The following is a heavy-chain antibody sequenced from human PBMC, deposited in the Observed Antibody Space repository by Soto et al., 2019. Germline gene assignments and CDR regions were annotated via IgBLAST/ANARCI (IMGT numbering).Heavy chain of an antibody. CDR2: ISSSSSYI. J-gene: IGHJ4*02. D-gene: IGHD6-13*01. V-gene: IGHV3-21*01. CDR3: ARKFGSSWRFFDY. CDR1: GFTFSSYS. Sequence: PGGSLRLSCAASGFTFSSYSMNWVRQAPGKGLEWVSSISSSSSYIYYADSVKGRFTISRDNAKNSLYLQMNSLRAEDTAVYYCARKFGSSWRFFDYWGQGTLVTVSS.